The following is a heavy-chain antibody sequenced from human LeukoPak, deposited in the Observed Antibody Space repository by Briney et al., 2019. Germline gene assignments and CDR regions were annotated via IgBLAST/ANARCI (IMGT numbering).Heavy chain of an antibody. Sequence: RASETLSLTCTVSGGSISSGGYYWSWIRQPPGKGLEWIGYIYHSGSTYYNPSLKSRVTISIDTSKNQFSLKLSSVTAADTAVYYCASAPHVNYFDFWGQGALVTVST. J-gene: IGHJ4*02. CDR1: GGSISSGGYY. V-gene: IGHV4-30-2*01. CDR2: IYHSGST. CDR3: ASAPHVNYFDF. D-gene: IGHD2/OR15-2a*01.